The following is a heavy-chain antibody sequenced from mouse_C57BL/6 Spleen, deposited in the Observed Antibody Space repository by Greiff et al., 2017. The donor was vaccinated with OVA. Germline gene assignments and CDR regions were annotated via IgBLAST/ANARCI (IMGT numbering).Heavy chain of an antibody. Sequence: QVQLKQSGAELARPGASVKLSCKASGYTFTSYGISWVKQRTGQGLEWIGEIYPRSGNTYYNEKFKGKATLTADKSSSTAYMGLRSLTSEDSAVYFCARDWDDYAMDYWGQGTSVTVSS. CDR3: ARDWDDYAMDY. J-gene: IGHJ4*01. V-gene: IGHV1-81*01. CDR2: IYPRSGNT. CDR1: GYTFTSYG. D-gene: IGHD4-1*01.